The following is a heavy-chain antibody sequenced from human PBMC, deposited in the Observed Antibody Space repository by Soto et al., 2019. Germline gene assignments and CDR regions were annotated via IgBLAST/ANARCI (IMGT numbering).Heavy chain of an antibody. CDR1: GGSISSGVYY. V-gene: IGHV4-30-4*01. Sequence: SETLSLTCTVSGGSISSGVYYWSWIRQPPGKGLEWIGYFYYGGSAYYSPSLKSRVTISLDTSKNQFSLKLSSVTAADTAVYYCARGHITMVRGAANWFDPWGQGTLVTVSS. J-gene: IGHJ5*02. CDR2: FYYGGSA. CDR3: ARGHITMVRGAANWFDP. D-gene: IGHD3-10*01.